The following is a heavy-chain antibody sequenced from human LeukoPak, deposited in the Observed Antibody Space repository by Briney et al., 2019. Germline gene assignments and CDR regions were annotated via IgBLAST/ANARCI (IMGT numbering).Heavy chain of an antibody. CDR2: IRISSSTI. CDR3: TRDSPGSGSSYDY. D-gene: IGHD3-10*01. Sequence: PGGSLRLSCAASGFTFSTYSMNWVRQAPGKGLEWVSYIRISSSTIYYVDSVRGRFTISRDNAKNSLYLQMNSLRDEDTAVYYCTRDSPGSGSSYDYWGQGTLVTVSS. CDR1: GFTFSTYS. J-gene: IGHJ4*02. V-gene: IGHV3-48*02.